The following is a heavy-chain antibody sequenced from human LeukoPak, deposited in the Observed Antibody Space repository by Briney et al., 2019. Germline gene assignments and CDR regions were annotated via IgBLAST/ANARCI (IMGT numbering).Heavy chain of an antibody. J-gene: IGHJ6*03. D-gene: IGHD2-21*02. CDR1: GFTFSSYA. V-gene: IGHV3-23*01. Sequence: GGSLRLSCAASGFTFSSYAMSWVRQAPGKGLEWVSTISGSGGSTYYADSVKGRFTISRDNSKNTLYLQMNSLRAEDTAIYYCAKGAYCGGDCYLYYYHYMDVWGKGTTVTVSS. CDR3: AKGAYCGGDCYLYYYHYMDV. CDR2: ISGSGGST.